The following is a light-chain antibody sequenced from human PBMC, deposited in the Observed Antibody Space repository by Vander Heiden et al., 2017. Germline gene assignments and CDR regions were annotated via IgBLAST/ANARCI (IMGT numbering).Light chain of an antibody. J-gene: IGKJ4*01. V-gene: IGKV3-11*01. CDR2: DAS. CDR1: QSVSSY. Sequence: EVVLTQSLATLSLSPGERATLSCRASQSVSSYLAWYQQKPGQAPRLLIYDASNRATGIPARFSGSGSGTDFTLTISSLEPEDFAVYYCQQRSSWPITFGGGTKVEVK. CDR3: QQRSSWPIT.